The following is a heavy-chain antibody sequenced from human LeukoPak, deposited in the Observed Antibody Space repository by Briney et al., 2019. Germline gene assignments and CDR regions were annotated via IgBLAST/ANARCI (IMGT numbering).Heavy chain of an antibody. D-gene: IGHD3-10*01. CDR2: ISYDGSNK. CDR1: GFTFSSYA. V-gene: IGHV3-30*04. CDR3: AREITMVRGVIITKGMDV. Sequence: GRSLRLSCAASGFTFSSYAMHWVRQAPGKGLEWVAVISYDGSNKYYADSVKGRFTISRDNSKNTLYLQMNSLRAEDTAVYYCAREITMVRGVIITKGMDVWGQGTTVTVSS. J-gene: IGHJ6*02.